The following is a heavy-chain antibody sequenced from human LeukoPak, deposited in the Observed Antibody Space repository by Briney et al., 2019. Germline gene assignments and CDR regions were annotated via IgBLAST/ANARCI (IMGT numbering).Heavy chain of an antibody. CDR2: IYYSGST. CDR1: GGSFSGYY. Sequence: SETLSLTCAVYGGSFSGYYWSWIRQPPGKGLEWIGSIYYSGSTYYNPSLKSRVTISVDTSKNQFSLKLSSVTAADTAVYYCARHAAYIVLMVYAIGYFDYWGQGTLVTVSS. V-gene: IGHV4-34*01. D-gene: IGHD2-8*01. CDR3: ARHAAYIVLMVYAIGYFDY. J-gene: IGHJ4*02.